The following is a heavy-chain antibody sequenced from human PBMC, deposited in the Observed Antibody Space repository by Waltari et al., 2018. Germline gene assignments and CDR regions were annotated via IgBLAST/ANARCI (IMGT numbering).Heavy chain of an antibody. CDR3: ATAGNYRFDF. J-gene: IGHJ4*02. CDR1: GVTFSDTW. V-gene: IGHV3-74*01. D-gene: IGHD1-26*01. Sequence: EVQLVESGGGLVQPGGSLRLSCAVSGVTFSDTWIPWVRQTPVKGLMWVSRINPDGRTTNYADSVTGRFTISRDNAKNMVYLQMHSLGAEDTAVYYCATAGNYRFDFWGQGTLVTVSP. CDR2: INPDGRTT.